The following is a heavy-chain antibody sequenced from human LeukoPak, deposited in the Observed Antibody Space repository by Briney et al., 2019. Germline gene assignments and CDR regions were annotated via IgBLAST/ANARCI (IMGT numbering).Heavy chain of an antibody. CDR3: ARALPAASHTSFDY. CDR2: IYSGGST. Sequence: GGSLRLSCAASEFTVSDNYMSWVRQAPGKGLEWVSIIYSGGSTYYADSVKGRFTISRDISKNTFYLQMNSLRVEDTAVFYCARALPAASHTSFDYWGQGTLVTVSS. V-gene: IGHV3-66*01. D-gene: IGHD2-2*01. J-gene: IGHJ4*02. CDR1: EFTVSDNY.